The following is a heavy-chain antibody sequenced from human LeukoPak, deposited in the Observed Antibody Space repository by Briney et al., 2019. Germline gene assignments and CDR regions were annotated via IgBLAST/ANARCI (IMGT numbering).Heavy chain of an antibody. D-gene: IGHD2-15*01. Sequence: SETLSLTCTVSGGSISSGGYYWSWIRQPPGKGLEWIGYIYHSGSTYYNPSLKSRITISVDTSKNQFSLKLSSVTAADTAVYYCASGHCSGGSCSSGRYYYYGMDVWGQGTRSLSP. CDR3: ASGHCSGGSCSSGRYYYYGMDV. CDR2: IYHSGST. J-gene: IGHJ6*02. CDR1: GGSISSGGYY. V-gene: IGHV4-30-2*01.